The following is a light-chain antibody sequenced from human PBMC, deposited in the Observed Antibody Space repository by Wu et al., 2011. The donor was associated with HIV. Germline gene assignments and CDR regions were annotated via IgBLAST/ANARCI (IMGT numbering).Light chain of an antibody. J-gene: IGKJ5*01. CDR1: QTITNKS. Sequence: EIVLTQSPGTLSLSPGSRATVSCRANQTITNKSLGWYQQRPGQAPRLLIFDVSDRAPDIPDRFIGTGSGTDFTLTISRLESEDLAIYYCQQSHNWPPITFGRGHGWKLN. CDR3: QQSHNWPPIT. V-gene: IGKV3-20*01. CDR2: DVS.